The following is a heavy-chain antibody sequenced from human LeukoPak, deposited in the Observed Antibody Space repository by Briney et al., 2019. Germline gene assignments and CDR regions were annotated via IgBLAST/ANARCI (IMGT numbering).Heavy chain of an antibody. Sequence: GGSLRLSCAASGFTFSSYSMNWVRQAPGKGLEWVSYISSSSSTIYYADSVKGRFTISRDNAKNSLYLQMNSLRDEDTAVYYCARARGHNYDFWSGYARGKYYFDYWGQGTLVTVSS. D-gene: IGHD3-3*01. CDR2: ISSSSSTI. CDR3: ARARGHNYDFWSGYARGKYYFDY. CDR1: GFTFSSYS. V-gene: IGHV3-48*02. J-gene: IGHJ4*02.